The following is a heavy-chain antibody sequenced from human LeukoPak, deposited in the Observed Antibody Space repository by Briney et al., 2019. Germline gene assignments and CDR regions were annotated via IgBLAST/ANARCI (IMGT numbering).Heavy chain of an antibody. CDR3: ARDLGRYCNGGDCYVPPNFFGP. V-gene: IGHV1-2*02. D-gene: IGHD2-8*02. Sequence: GASVTVSCKASGYSFTGYHMHWVRQAPGQGLEWMGWINPHTGVTKYTQKFQDRVTMTRDTSVSTVYMELSKLTSDDTAMYYCARDLGRYCNGGDCYVPPNFFGPWGQGTMVTVSS. CDR1: GYSFTGYH. J-gene: IGHJ5*02. CDR2: INPHTGVT.